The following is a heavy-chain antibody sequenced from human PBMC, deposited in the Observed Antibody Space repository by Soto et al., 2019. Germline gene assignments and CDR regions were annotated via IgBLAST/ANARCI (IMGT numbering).Heavy chain of an antibody. V-gene: IGHV2-5*02. D-gene: IGHD6-19*01. CDR2: IYWGDDK. J-gene: IGHJ4*02. CDR1: GLSFSTSAEG. Sequence: QITLTESGPTLVKPAQTLTLTCPFPGLSFSTSAEGVGWIRQPPGKALEWLELIYWGDDKRYRPVLKSRLTIPQVTSTTHAVLTLTTMDPVDTGASYSALHYCAAAGTRYDFDDWGQGTLVTVSS. CDR3: ALHYCAAAGTRYDFDD.